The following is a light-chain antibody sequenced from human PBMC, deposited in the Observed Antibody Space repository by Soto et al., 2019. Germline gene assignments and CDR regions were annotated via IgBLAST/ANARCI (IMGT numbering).Light chain of an antibody. CDR1: QSVRSS. CDR3: QQYGSSST. V-gene: IGKV3-20*01. J-gene: IGKJ5*01. Sequence: EIVMTQSPGTLSVSPGERATLFCRTSQSVRSSLAWYHQKPGQAPRLLIYGASSRATGIPDRFSGSGSGTDFTLTISRLEPDDFAVYYCQQYGSSSTFGQGTRLEI. CDR2: GAS.